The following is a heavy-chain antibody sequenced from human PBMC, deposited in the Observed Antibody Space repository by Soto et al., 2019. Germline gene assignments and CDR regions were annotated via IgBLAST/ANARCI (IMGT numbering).Heavy chain of an antibody. CDR1: GFTLSSYS. CDR2: ISSSSSTI. CDR3: ARDMGGGYCSGGSCTDWYFDL. V-gene: IGHV3-48*02. Sequence: GGSLRLSCAASGFTLSSYSMNWVRQAPGKGLEWVSYISSSSSTIYYADSVKGRFTISRDNAKNSLYLQMNSLRDEDTAVYYCARDMGGGYCSGGSCTDWYFDLWGRGTLVTVSS. J-gene: IGHJ2*01. D-gene: IGHD2-15*01.